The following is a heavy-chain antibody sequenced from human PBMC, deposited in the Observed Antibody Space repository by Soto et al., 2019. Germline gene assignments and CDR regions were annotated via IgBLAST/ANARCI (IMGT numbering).Heavy chain of an antibody. J-gene: IGHJ6*02. CDR2: IYYSGST. Sequence: KASETLSLTCTVSGGSISSGDYYWSWIRQPPGKGLEWIGYIYYSGSTYYNPSLKSRVTISVDTSKNQFSLKLSSVTAADTAVYYCAREGWSVSDIVVVPAAAGMDVWGQGTTVTVSS. D-gene: IGHD2-2*01. CDR1: GGSISSGDYY. V-gene: IGHV4-30-4*01. CDR3: AREGWSVSDIVVVPAAAGMDV.